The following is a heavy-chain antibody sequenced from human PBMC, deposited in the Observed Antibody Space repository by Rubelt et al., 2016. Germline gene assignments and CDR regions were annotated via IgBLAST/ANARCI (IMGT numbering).Heavy chain of an antibody. CDR3: AIAQPYDILDS. D-gene: IGHD3-9*01. CDR2: ISVSGDST. Sequence: EVQLLESGGGLVQPGGSLRLSCAASGFTFGSYAMTWVRQAPGKGLEWVSSISVSGDSTYYADSVKGRLTISRDNSKNTLFLQMNSRRAEDTAVYYCAIAQPYDILDSWGQGTLVTVSS. J-gene: IGHJ4*02. V-gene: IGHV3-23*01. CDR1: GFTFGSYA.